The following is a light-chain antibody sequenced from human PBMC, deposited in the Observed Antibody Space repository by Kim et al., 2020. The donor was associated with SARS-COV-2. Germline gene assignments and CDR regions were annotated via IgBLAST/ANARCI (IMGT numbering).Light chain of an antibody. CDR3: QQYYSTPLT. V-gene: IGKV4-1*01. Sequence: DIVMTQSPDSLGVSLGERATINCKSSQSVLYSSNNKNYLAWYQQKSGQPPKLLIYWASTRESGVPVRFSGSGSGTDFTLTISSLQAEDVAVYYCQQYYSTPLTFGGGTKVDIK. CDR1: QSVLYSSNNKNY. CDR2: WAS. J-gene: IGKJ4*01.